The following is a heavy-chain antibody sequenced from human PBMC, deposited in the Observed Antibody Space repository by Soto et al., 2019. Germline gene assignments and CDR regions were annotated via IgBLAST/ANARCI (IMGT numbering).Heavy chain of an antibody. CDR3: LYCSGGSCDPATSLLCCGMDG. Sequence: SVKVSCKASGGTFSSYAISWVRQAPGQGLEWMGGIIPIFGTANYAQKFQGRVTITADESTSTAYIELSSLRSEDTAVYYCLYCSGGSCDPATSLLCCGMDGWGQGSTVTVSS. CDR2: IIPIFGTA. CDR1: GGTFSSYA. D-gene: IGHD2-15*01. J-gene: IGHJ6*02. V-gene: IGHV1-69*13.